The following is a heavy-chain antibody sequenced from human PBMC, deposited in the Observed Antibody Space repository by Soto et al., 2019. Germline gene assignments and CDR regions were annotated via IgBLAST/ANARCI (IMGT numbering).Heavy chain of an antibody. CDR2: IKQDGSEK. J-gene: IGHJ4*02. CDR1: GFTFSGYW. V-gene: IGHV3-7*03. D-gene: IGHD6-13*01. CDR3: AIGVRYSNSWHFDD. Sequence: GGSLSLSCAASGFTFSGYWMNWVRQAPGKGLEWVANIKQDGSEKYYVDSVKGRFTISRDNAKNSLYLQMNSLRAEDSAVYYCAIGVRYSNSWHFDDCVQAALVTCSS.